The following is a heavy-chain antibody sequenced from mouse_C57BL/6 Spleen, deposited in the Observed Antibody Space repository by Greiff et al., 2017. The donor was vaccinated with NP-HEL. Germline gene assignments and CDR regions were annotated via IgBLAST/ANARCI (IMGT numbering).Heavy chain of an antibody. CDR2: IHPSDSDT. J-gene: IGHJ3*01. V-gene: IGHV1-74*01. CDR3: AISFYYSNFTWFAY. Sequence: QVQLQQPGAELVKPGASVKVSCKASGYTFTSYWMHWVKQRPGQGLEWIGRIHPSDSDTNYNQKFKGKATLTVDKSSSTAYMQLSSLTSEDSAFYYCAISFYYSNFTWFAYWGQGTLVTVSA. D-gene: IGHD2-5*01. CDR1: GYTFTSYW.